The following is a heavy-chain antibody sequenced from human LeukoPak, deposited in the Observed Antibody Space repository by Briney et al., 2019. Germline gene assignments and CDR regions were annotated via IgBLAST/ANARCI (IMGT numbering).Heavy chain of an antibody. D-gene: IGHD6-13*01. CDR2: IYYSGST. CDR3: AVRSDRPGAAAGPNDAFDI. J-gene: IGHJ3*02. CDR1: GGSISSYY. Sequence: SETLSLTCTVSGGSISSYYWSWIRQPPGKGLEWIGYIYYSGSTNYNPSLKSRVTISVDTSKNQFSLKLSSVTAADTAVYYCAVRSDRPGAAAGPNDAFDIWGQGTMVTVSS. V-gene: IGHV4-59*01.